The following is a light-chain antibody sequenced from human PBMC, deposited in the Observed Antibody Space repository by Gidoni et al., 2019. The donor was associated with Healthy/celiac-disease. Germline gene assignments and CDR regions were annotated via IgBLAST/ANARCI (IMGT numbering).Light chain of an antibody. CDR3: QQYDNLPPFT. CDR1: QDISNY. V-gene: IGKV1-33*01. CDR2: DAS. J-gene: IGKJ3*01. Sequence: DIQMTQSPSSLSASVGYRVSITCQASQDISNYLNWYQQKPGKAPKLLIYDASNLETGVPSRFSGSGSGTDFTFTISSLQPEDIATYYCQQYDNLPPFTFGPXTKVDIK.